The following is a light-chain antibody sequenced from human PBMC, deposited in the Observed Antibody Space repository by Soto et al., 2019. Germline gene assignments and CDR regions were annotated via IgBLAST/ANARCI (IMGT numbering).Light chain of an antibody. CDR1: QTIDSW. CDR3: LQDINYPWT. J-gene: IGKJ1*01. V-gene: IGKV1-5*03. CDR2: KAS. Sequence: DIQMTQSPSTLSASVGDRVTITCRASQTIDSWLAWYQQRPGKPPNLLIYKASTLASGVPSRFSGSGSGTEFTLTINSLQPDDFATYYCLQDINYPWTFGQGTKVDIK.